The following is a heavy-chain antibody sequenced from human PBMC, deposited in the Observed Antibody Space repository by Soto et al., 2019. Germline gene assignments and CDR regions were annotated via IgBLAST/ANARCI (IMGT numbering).Heavy chain of an antibody. CDR3: ARGEVVALGY. V-gene: IGHV4-30-2*01. J-gene: IGHJ4*02. Sequence: SETLSPTCAVSGGSISSGGYSWSWIRQPPGKGLEWIGYIYHSGSTYYNPSLKSRVTILVDRSKNQFSLKLSSVTAADTAVYYCARGEVVALGYWGQGTLVTVSS. CDR1: GGSISSGGYS. D-gene: IGHD2-15*01. CDR2: IYHSGST.